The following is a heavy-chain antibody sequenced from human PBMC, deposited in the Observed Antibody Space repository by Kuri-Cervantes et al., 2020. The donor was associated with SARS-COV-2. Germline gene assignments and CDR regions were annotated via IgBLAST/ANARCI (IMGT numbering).Heavy chain of an antibody. D-gene: IGHD3-3*01. V-gene: IGHV1-46*01. CDR1: GYTFTSYY. CDR2: INPSGGST. J-gene: IGHJ6*03. Sequence: ASVKVSCKASGYTFTSYYMHWVRQAPGQGLEWMGIINPSGGSTSYAQKFQGRVTMTRDTSTSTVYMELSSLRSEDAAVYYCASNPYYDFWSGYDDHYYMDVWGKGTTVTVSS. CDR3: ASNPYYDFWSGYDDHYYMDV.